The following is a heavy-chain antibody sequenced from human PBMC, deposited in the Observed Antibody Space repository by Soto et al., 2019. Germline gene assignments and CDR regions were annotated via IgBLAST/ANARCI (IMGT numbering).Heavy chain of an antibody. D-gene: IGHD6-19*01. CDR1: GDSISSGSFY. CDR2: IYYSGST. CDR3: AKQGSGAGRGWFDP. V-gene: IGHV4-39*01. J-gene: IGHJ5*02. Sequence: QLQLQESGPGLVKPSETLSLTCTVSGDSISSGSFYWGWIRQPPGKGLEWIGSIYYSGSTYYNSSLKSRVTRSLDTSKNQFSVRLTSVIAADTAMYYCAKQGSGAGRGWFDPWGQGTLVTVSS.